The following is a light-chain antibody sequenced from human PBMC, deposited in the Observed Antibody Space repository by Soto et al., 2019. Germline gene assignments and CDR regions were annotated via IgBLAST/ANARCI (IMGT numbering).Light chain of an antibody. CDR3: QQYNNWPPYT. CDR2: GAS. CDR1: QSVSRN. Sequence: IGMTQSPATLSVSPGERATLSCRASQSVSRNLAWYQQKPGQAPRLLIYGASTRATGIPARFSGSRSGTEVTLTISSLQSEDFAVYYCQQYNNWPPYTFGQGTKLEIK. J-gene: IGKJ2*01. V-gene: IGKV3-15*01.